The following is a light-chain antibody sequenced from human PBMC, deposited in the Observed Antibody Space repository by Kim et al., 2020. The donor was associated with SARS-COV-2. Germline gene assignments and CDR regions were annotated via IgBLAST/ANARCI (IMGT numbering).Light chain of an antibody. CDR3: QAWDSSTEV. Sequence: VSPGQTASITCSGDKLGDKYACWYQQKPGQSPVLVIYQDSKRPSGIPERFSGSNSGNTATLSISGTQAMDEADYYCQAWDSSTEVFGTGTKVTVL. CDR1: KLGDKY. J-gene: IGLJ1*01. CDR2: QDS. V-gene: IGLV3-1*01.